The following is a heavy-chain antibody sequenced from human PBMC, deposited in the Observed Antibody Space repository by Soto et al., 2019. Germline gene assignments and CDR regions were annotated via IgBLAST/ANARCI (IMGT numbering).Heavy chain of an antibody. CDR3: ARTSSSSDAFDV. CDR1: CVSISSSGYY. CDR2: IYYSGST. J-gene: IGHJ3*01. D-gene: IGHD6-6*01. V-gene: IGHV4-31*03. Sequence: PSETLSLTCTVSCVSISSSGYYWSWVRQHPGKGLEWIGYIYYSGSTHYIPSLKSRLTMSVDTSKNQFSLKVSSVSAADTAVYYCARTSSSSDAFDVWGQGTMVTVSS.